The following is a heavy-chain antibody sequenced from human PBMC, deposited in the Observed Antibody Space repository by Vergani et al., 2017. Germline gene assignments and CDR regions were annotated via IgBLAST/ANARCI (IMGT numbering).Heavy chain of an antibody. CDR1: GFTFSSYG. CDR3: AREGIAAVGTTLLFDY. J-gene: IGHJ4*02. CDR2: IWYDGSNK. V-gene: IGHV3-33*01. Sequence: QVQLVESGGGVVQPGRSLRLSCAASGFTFSSYGTHWVRQAPGKGLEWVAVIWYDGSNKYYADSVKGRFTISRDNSKNTLYVQMNSLRAEDTAVYYCAREGIAAVGTTLLFDYWGQGTLVTVSS. D-gene: IGHD6-13*01.